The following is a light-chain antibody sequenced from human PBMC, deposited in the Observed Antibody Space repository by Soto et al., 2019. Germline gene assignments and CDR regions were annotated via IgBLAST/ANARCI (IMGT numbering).Light chain of an antibody. CDR1: QSISSW. Sequence: DIQMTQSPSTLSASVGDRVTITCRASQSISSWLAWYQQKPGKAPKLLIYDASSLESGVPSRFSGSGSGTEITSTISRLQPDDFATYYSQQYNSWGTFGQGTKVEIK. J-gene: IGKJ1*01. CDR3: QQYNSWGT. CDR2: DAS. V-gene: IGKV1-5*01.